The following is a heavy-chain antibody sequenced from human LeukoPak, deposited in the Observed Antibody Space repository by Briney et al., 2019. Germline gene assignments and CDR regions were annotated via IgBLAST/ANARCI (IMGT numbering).Heavy chain of an antibody. CDR3: ARAPAGTMIVD. CDR1: GGSISSGDYY. D-gene: IGHD3-22*01. CDR2: IYYSGST. V-gene: IGHV4-30-4*01. Sequence: SETLSLTCTVSGGSISSGDYYWRWIRQPPGKGLEWIGYIYYSGSTYYNPSRKSRVTISVDTSKNQFSLKLGSVTAADTAVYYCARAPAGTMIVDWGQGTLVTVSS. J-gene: IGHJ4*02.